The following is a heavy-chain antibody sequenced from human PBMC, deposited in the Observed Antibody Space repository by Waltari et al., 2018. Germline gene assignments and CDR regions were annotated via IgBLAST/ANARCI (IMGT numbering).Heavy chain of an antibody. J-gene: IGHJ4*02. CDR1: GFPFISSC. V-gene: IGHV3-7*01. D-gene: IGHD3-3*01. CDR3: ATHPITYFDY. Sequence: VQSLESGGGLVHPGGSLDPPWHAPGFPFISSCLSWVRQAPGKGLEWVANIKQDGSEKYYVDSVKGRFTISRDNAKNSLYLQMNSLRAEDTAVYYCATHPITYFDYWGQGTLVTVSS. CDR2: IKQDGSEK.